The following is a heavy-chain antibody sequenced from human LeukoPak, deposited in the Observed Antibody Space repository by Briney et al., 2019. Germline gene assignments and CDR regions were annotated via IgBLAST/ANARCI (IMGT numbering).Heavy chain of an antibody. CDR3: ARAEGSDSLNYYGMDV. CDR1: GFTFSRYA. V-gene: IGHV3-30-3*01. D-gene: IGHD2-21*02. CDR2: ISSDGSKK. Sequence: GRSLRLSCAASGFTFSRYAVHWVRQAPGKGLEWVAVISSDGSKKYYADSVKGRFTISRDNSKNTLYLQVNSLRAEDTAVYYCARAEGSDSLNYYGMDVWGQGTTVTVS. J-gene: IGHJ6*02.